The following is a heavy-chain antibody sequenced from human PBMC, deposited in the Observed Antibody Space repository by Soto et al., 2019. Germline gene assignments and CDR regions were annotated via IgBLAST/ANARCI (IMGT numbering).Heavy chain of an antibody. V-gene: IGHV5-51*01. CDR1: GYSFTSYW. Sequence: RGESLKISCKGSGYSFTSYWIGWVRQMPGKGLEWMGIIYPGDSDTRYSPSFQGQVTISADKSISTAYLQWSSLKASDTAMYYCARRNTAMGYYYYGMDVWGQGTTVTVSS. CDR3: ARRNTAMGYYYYGMDV. CDR2: IYPGDSDT. J-gene: IGHJ6*02. D-gene: IGHD5-18*01.